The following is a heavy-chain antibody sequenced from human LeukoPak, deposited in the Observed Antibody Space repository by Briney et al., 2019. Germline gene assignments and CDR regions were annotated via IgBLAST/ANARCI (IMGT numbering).Heavy chain of an antibody. CDR2: IIPVRDIP. D-gene: IGHD3-22*01. CDR3: ALGSGYYSPDH. Sequence: ASVKVSCKASGGTFSSYAISWVRQAPGQGLEWMGRIIPVRDIPRYAQKFQGRITITADKSTSTAYMELSSLISEDSAVYYCALGSGYYSPDHWGQGTLVTVSS. J-gene: IGHJ5*02. CDR1: GGTFSSYA. V-gene: IGHV1-69*04.